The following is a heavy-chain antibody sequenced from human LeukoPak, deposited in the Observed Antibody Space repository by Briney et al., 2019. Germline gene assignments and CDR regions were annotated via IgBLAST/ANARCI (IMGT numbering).Heavy chain of an antibody. J-gene: IGHJ6*02. CDR3: ARDRIAAAGTGIFSVWYGMDV. CDR1: GGSISSYY. CDR2: IYYSGST. Sequence: PSETLSLTCTVSGGSISSYYWSWIRQPPGRGLEWIGYIYYSGSTNHNPSLKSRVTISVDTSKNQFSLKLSSVTAADTAVYYCARDRIAAAGTGIFSVWYGMDVWGQGTTVTVSS. V-gene: IGHV4-59*01. D-gene: IGHD6-13*01.